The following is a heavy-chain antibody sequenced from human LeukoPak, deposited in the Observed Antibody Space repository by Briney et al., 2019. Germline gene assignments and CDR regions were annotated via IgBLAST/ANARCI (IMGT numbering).Heavy chain of an antibody. V-gene: IGHV3-21*01. CDR3: ARERNADYYYGMDV. J-gene: IGHJ6*02. CDR2: ISSSSSYI. Sequence: GGSLRLSCAASGFTFSSYSMNWVRQAPGKGLEWVSSISSSSSYIYYADSVKGRFTISRDNAKNSLYLQMNSLRADDTAVYYCARERNADYYYGMDVWGQGTTVTVSS. CDR1: GFTFSSYS.